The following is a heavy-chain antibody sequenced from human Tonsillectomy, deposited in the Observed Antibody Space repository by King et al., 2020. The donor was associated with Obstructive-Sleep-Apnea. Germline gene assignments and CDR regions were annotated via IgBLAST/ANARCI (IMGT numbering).Heavy chain of an antibody. CDR3: ARAYYYDSSGYFDY. D-gene: IGHD3-22*01. CDR1: GGSISSYY. V-gene: IGHV4-59*01. J-gene: IGHJ4*02. CDR2: IYYSGGT. Sequence: VQLQESGPGLVKPSETLSLTCTVSGGSISSYYWSWIRQPPGKGLEWVGYIYYSGGTNYNPSLKSRVTISVDTSKNQFSLKLSSVTAADTAVYYCARAYYYDSSGYFDYWGQGTLVTVSS.